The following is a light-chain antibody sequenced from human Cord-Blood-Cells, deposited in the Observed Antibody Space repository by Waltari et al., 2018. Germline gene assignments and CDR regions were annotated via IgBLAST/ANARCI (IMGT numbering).Light chain of an antibody. V-gene: IGKV3-11*01. J-gene: IGKJ1*01. CDR1: QSVSSY. CDR2: DAS. CDR3: QQRSNWPWT. Sequence: EIVLTQSPATLYLSPGERATLSCRASQSVSSYLALYQQKPGQAPRLLIYDASNRATGIPARFSGSGSGTDFTLTISSLEPEDFAVYYCQQRSNWPWTFGQGTKVEIK.